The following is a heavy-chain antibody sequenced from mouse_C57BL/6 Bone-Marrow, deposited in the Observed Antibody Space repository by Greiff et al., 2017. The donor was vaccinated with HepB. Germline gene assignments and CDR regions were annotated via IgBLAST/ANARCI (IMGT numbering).Heavy chain of an antibody. CDR1: GYTFTSYG. V-gene: IGHV1-81*01. Sequence: QVHVKQSGAELARPGASVKLSCKASGYTFTSYGISWVKQRTGQGLEWIGEIYPRSGNTYYNEKFKGKATLTADKSSSTAYMELRSLTSEDSAVYFCAREGVYYGSSPSFDYWGQGTTLTVSS. CDR3: AREGVYYGSSPSFDY. J-gene: IGHJ2*01. CDR2: IYPRSGNT. D-gene: IGHD1-1*01.